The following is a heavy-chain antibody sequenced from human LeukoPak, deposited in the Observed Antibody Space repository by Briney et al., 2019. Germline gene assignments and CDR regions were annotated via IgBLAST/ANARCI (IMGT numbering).Heavy chain of an antibody. J-gene: IGHJ6*03. CDR1: GGSISSYY. Sequence: SETLSLTCTVSGGSISSYYWSWIRQPPGKGLEWIGDIYYSGSTNYNPSLKSRVTISVDTSKNQFSLKLSSVTAADTAVYYCARAAGRYFDWLPTPYYYYYYMDVWGKGTTVTISS. V-gene: IGHV4-59*01. D-gene: IGHD3-9*01. CDR3: ARAAGRYFDWLPTPYYYYYYMDV. CDR2: IYYSGST.